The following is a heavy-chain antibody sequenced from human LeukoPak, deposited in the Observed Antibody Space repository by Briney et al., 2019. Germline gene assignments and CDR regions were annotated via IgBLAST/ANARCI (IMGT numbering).Heavy chain of an antibody. D-gene: IGHD3-9*01. CDR3: ARGGYDILTGYYKIFDY. V-gene: IGHV1-69*06. CDR2: IIPIFGTA. J-gene: IGHJ4*02. CDR1: GGTFSSYA. Sequence: SVKVSCKASGGTFSSYAISWVRQAPGQGLEWMGGIIPIFGTANYAQKFQGRVTITADKSTSTAYMELSSLRSEDTAVYYCARGGYDILTGYYKIFDYWGQGTLVTVSP.